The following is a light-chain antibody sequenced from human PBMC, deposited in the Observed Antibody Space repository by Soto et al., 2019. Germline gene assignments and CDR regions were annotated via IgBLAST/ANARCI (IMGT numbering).Light chain of an antibody. V-gene: IGLV2-14*01. Sequence: QSALTQPASVSGSPGQSITIYCTGTSRDIGAFNYVSWYQQHPDKAPKLLISAVNNRPSGVSHRFSGSKSGNTASLTISGLQPADEADYYCSSYTTSGTYVLFGGGTKVTVL. CDR3: SSYTTSGTYVL. CDR2: AVN. CDR1: SRDIGAFNY. J-gene: IGLJ3*02.